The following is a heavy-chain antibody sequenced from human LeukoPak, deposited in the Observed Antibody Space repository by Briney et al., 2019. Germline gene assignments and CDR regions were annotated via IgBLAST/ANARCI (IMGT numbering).Heavy chain of an antibody. CDR2: IYSGGST. D-gene: IGHD3-3*01. CDR1: GFTVSSNY. CDR3: ARVGRFWSGYYYFGY. J-gene: IGHJ4*02. Sequence: GGSLRLSCAASGFTVSSNYMSWVRQAPGKGLEWVSVIYSGGSTYYADSVKGRFTISRDNSKNTLYLQMNSLRAEDTAVYYCARVGRFWSGYYYFGYWGQGTLVTVSS. V-gene: IGHV3-53*01.